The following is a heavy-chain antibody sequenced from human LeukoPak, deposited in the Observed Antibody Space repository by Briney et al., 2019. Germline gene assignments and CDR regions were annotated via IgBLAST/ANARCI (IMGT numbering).Heavy chain of an antibody. CDR2: ISWNSGSI. CDR1: GFTFDDYA. D-gene: IGHD3-10*01. V-gene: IGHV3-9*01. CDR3: AKDGSGSGSHYFVDY. J-gene: IGHJ4*02. Sequence: PGRSLRLSCAASGFTFDDYAMHWVRQAPGKGLEWVSGISWNSGSIGYADSVKGRFTISGDNAKSSLYLQMNSLRAEDTASYYCAKDGSGSGSHYFVDYWGQGTLVTVSS.